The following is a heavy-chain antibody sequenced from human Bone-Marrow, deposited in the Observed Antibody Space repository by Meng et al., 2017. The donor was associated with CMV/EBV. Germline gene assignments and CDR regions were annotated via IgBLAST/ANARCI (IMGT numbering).Heavy chain of an antibody. Sequence: ASVKVSCKASGGTFSSYAISWVRQAPGQGLEWMGWINPNSGGTNYAQKFQGRVTMTRDTSTSTAYMELRSLRSDDTAVYYCARDYYDSSSRPDYWGQGTLVTVSS. V-gene: IGHV1-2*02. J-gene: IGHJ4*02. CDR3: ARDYYDSSSRPDY. D-gene: IGHD3-3*01. CDR1: GGTFSSYA. CDR2: INPNSGGT.